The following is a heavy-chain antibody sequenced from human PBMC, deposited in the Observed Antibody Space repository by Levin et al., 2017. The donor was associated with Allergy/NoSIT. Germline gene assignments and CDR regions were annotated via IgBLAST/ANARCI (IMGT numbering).Heavy chain of an antibody. V-gene: IGHV4-39*01. CDR1: GGSISSSSYY. Sequence: SETLSLTCTVSGGSISSSSYYWGWIRQPPGKGLEWIGSIYYSGSTYYNPSLKSRVTISVDTSKNQFSLKLSSVTAADTAVYYCARQGYYGSGHNWFDPWGQGTLVTVSS. CDR3: ARQGYYGSGHNWFDP. J-gene: IGHJ5*02. CDR2: IYYSGST. D-gene: IGHD3-10*01.